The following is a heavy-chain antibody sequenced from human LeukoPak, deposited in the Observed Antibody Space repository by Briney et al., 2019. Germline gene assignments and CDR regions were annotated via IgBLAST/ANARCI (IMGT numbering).Heavy chain of an antibody. V-gene: IGHV4-31*03. D-gene: IGHD3-22*01. CDR2: IYFSGNT. Sequence: PSETLSLTCTVSGDSISTGGYYWSWIRQHPGGGLDWIGYIYFSGNTYYNPSLKSRVTISVDISKNHFSLKLTSVTAADTAVYFCARVNYYDSSGHFANFDYWGQGTLVTVSS. CDR3: ARVNYYDSSGHFANFDY. J-gene: IGHJ4*02. CDR1: GDSISTGGYY.